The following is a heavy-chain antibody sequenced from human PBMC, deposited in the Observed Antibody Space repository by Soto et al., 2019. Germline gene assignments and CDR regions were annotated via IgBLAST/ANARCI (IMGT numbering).Heavy chain of an antibody. D-gene: IGHD2-2*01. Sequence: ASVKVSCKASGYTFTGYYMHWVRQAPGQGLEWMGWINPNSGGTNYAQKFQGRVTMTREKSISTAYMELSRLRSDDTAVYYCARDRADSTSDLNWFDPWGQGTLVTVSS. V-gene: IGHV1-2*02. J-gene: IGHJ5*02. CDR2: INPNSGGT. CDR3: ARDRADSTSDLNWFDP. CDR1: GYTFTGYY.